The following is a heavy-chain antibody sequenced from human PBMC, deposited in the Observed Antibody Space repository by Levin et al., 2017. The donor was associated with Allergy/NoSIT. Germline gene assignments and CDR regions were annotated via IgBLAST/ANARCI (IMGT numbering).Heavy chain of an antibody. D-gene: IGHD3-22*01. CDR3: ARGYYDSSGYQKYYFDY. CDR2: IIPIFGTA. Sequence: KISCKASGGTFSSYAISWVRQAPGQGLEWMGGIIPIFGTANYAQKFQGRVTITADKSTSTAYMELSSLRSEDTAVYYCARGYYDSSGYQKYYFDYWGQGTLVTVSS. J-gene: IGHJ4*02. CDR1: GGTFSSYA. V-gene: IGHV1-69*06.